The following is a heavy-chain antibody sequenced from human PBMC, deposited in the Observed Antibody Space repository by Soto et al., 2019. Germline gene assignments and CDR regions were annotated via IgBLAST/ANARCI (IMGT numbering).Heavy chain of an antibody. CDR3: AKEAIMVRGVITKRLFDY. J-gene: IGHJ4*02. CDR2: ISGSGGST. CDR1: GFTFSSYA. D-gene: IGHD3-10*01. Sequence: EVQLLESGGGLVQPGGSLRLSCAASGFTFSSYAMSWVRQAPGKGLEWVSAISGSGGSTYYADSVKGRFTISRDNSKNTLYLQMNSLRAEDTAVYYCAKEAIMVRGVITKRLFDYWGQGTLVTVSS. V-gene: IGHV3-23*01.